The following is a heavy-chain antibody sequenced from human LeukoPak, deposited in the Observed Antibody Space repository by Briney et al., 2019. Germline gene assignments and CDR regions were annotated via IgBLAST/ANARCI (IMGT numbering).Heavy chain of an antibody. V-gene: IGHV3-21*01. Sequence: GGSLRLSCAASGFTFSNAWMNWVRQAPGKGLEWVSSISSSSSYIYYADSVKDRFTISRDNAKNSLYLQMNSLRAEDTAVYYCAREYGSGSYDGDYWGQGTLVTVSS. CDR1: GFTFSNAW. J-gene: IGHJ4*02. CDR2: ISSSSSYI. CDR3: AREYGSGSYDGDY. D-gene: IGHD3-10*01.